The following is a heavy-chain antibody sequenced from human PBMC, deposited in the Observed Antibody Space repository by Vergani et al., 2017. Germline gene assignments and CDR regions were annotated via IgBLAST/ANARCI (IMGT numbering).Heavy chain of an antibody. J-gene: IGHJ3*02. CDR3: VRDQVTMLRGSDALDI. V-gene: IGHV3-49*03. CDR1: GFTFGSYA. Sequence: EVQLVESGGDLVQPGRSLRLSCTASGFTFGSYAMDWFRQAPGQGLEWVGGIRSKADGQATIYAASVTGRFTISRDDYKSIAYLQMNNLQTEDTAMYYCVRDQVTMLRGSDALDIWGQGTMVTVSS. CDR2: IRSKADGQAT. D-gene: IGHD3-10*01.